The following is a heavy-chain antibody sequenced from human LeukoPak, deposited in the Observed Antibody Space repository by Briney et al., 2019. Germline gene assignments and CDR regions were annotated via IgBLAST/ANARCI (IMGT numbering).Heavy chain of an antibody. CDR1: GFTFSSYW. CDR2: IRGTPYGGTT. J-gene: IGHJ4*02. V-gene: IGHV3-49*04. Sequence: GGSLRLSCAASGFTFSSYWMSWVRQAPGKGLEWVALIRGTPYGGTTEYAASVKGRFTISRDDSKSIAYLQMNSLKTEDTAVYYCTRAGKPPYFDYWGQGTLVIVSS. CDR3: TRAGKPPYFDY.